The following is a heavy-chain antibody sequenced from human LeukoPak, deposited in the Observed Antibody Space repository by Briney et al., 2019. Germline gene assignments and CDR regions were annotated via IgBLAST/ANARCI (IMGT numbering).Heavy chain of an antibody. J-gene: IGHJ4*02. D-gene: IGHD3-22*01. CDR2: ISWNSGSI. Sequence: PGGSLRLSCAASGFIFSDYAMHWVRQAPGKGLEWVSGISWNSGSIGYADSVKGRFTISRDNAKNSLYLQMNSLRAEDTALYYCARTSGAYDSSGYYYPFDYWGQGTLVTVSS. CDR1: GFIFSDYA. CDR3: ARTSGAYDSSGYYYPFDY. V-gene: IGHV3-9*01.